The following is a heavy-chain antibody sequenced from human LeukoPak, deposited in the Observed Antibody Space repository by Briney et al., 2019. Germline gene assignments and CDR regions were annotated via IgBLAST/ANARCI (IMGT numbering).Heavy chain of an antibody. CDR2: ITGGGGTT. Sequence: GGSLRLSCVASGFTFSTYAMSWVRRTPGKGLEWVSAITGGGGTTYYADSVKGRFTISRDNSKNTLYLQMNSLRAGDTAVYYCAKDPPILRWSFDFWGQGTLXT. CDR1: GFTFSTYA. J-gene: IGHJ4*02. V-gene: IGHV3-23*01. D-gene: IGHD4-23*01. CDR3: AKDPPILRWSFDF.